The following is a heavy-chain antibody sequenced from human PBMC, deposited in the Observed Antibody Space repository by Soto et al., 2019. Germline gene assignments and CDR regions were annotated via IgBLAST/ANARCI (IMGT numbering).Heavy chain of an antibody. CDR1: GFTFSYYA. D-gene: IGHD6-25*01. CDR2: ITGGGTST. CDR3: AKQGGASYYYYMDV. J-gene: IGHJ6*03. Sequence: GGSLRLSCAASGFTFSYYAMSGVRQAPGKGLEWVSGITGGGTSTYYADSVKGRFTISRDNSKNTLFLQMNSLRVEDTAIYYCAKQGGASYYYYMDVWGKGTTVTVSS. V-gene: IGHV3-23*01.